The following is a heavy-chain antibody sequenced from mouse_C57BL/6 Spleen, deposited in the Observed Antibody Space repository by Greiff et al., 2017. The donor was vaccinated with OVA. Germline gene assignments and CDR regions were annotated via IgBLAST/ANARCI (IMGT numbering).Heavy chain of an antibody. D-gene: IGHD1-1*01. V-gene: IGHV1-50*01. CDR1: GYTFTSYW. CDR3: ARVLNYGREDYFDY. J-gene: IGHJ2*01. CDR2: IDPSDSYT. Sequence: QVQLQQPGAELVKPGASVKLSCKASGYTFTSYWMQWVKQRPGQGLEWIGEIDPSDSYTNYNQKFKGKATLTVDTSSSTAYMQLSSLTSEDSAVYYCARVLNYGREDYFDYWGQGTTLTVSS.